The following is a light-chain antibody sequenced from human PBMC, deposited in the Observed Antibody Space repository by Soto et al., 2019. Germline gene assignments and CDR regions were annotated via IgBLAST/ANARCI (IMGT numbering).Light chain of an antibody. CDR1: QSVLYSSNNKNY. Sequence: DIVMTQSPDALAVSLGERATINGQSSQSVLYSSNNKNYLAWYQQKPGQPPKLLIYWASNRESGVPDRFSGSGSGTDFTLTISSLPAEDVAVYYCQQSYRPWTFGQWTTVEIK. J-gene: IGKJ1*01. CDR3: QQSYRPWT. CDR2: WAS. V-gene: IGKV4-1*01.